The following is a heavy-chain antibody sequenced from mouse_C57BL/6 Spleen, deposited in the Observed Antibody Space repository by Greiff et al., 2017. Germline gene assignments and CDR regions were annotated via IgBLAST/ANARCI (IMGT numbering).Heavy chain of an antibody. J-gene: IGHJ2*01. CDR3: ARRGDYGNVFDY. CDR1: GYTFTDYN. Sequence: VQLQQSGPELVKPGASVKMSCKASGYTFTDYNMHWVKQSQGKRLEWIGYINPNNGGTSYNQKFKGKATLTVNKSSSTAYMELRSLTSEDAAVYYCARRGDYGNVFDYWGQGTTLTVAS. CDR2: INPNNGGT. V-gene: IGHV1-22*01. D-gene: IGHD2-1*01.